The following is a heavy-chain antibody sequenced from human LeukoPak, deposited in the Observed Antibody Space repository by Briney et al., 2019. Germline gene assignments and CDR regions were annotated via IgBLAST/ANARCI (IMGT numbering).Heavy chain of an antibody. CDR3: ARMRIALDWFDP. D-gene: IGHD6-6*01. CDR1: GGSFSGYY. CDR2: INHSGST. Sequence: SETLSLACAVYGGSFSGYYWSWIRQPPGKGLEWIGEINHSGSTNYNPSLKSRVTISVDTSKNQFSLKLSSVTAADTAVYYCARMRIALDWFDPWGQGTLVTVSS. V-gene: IGHV4-34*01. J-gene: IGHJ5*02.